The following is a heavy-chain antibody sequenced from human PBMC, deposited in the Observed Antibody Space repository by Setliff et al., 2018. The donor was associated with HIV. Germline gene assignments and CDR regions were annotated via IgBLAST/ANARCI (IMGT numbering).Heavy chain of an antibody. J-gene: IGHJ5*02. Sequence: SVKVSCKASGGTFSSYAISWVRQAPGQGLEWMGGIIPISGTVNYAQKFWGRVTITTHESTSTAYMELSSLRSEDTAVHYCARDFGGYCSSMSCPGLFDPWGQGTLVTVSS. CDR1: GGTFSSYA. CDR2: IIPISGTV. CDR3: ARDFGGYCSSMSCPGLFDP. D-gene: IGHD2-2*01. V-gene: IGHV1-69*05.